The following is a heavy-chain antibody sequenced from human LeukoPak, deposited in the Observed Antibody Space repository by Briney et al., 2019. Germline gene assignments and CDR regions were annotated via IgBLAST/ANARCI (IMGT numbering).Heavy chain of an antibody. V-gene: IGHV1-69*13. CDR1: GGTFSSYA. J-gene: IGHJ4*02. CDR2: IIPIFGTA. Sequence: SVKVSCKASGGTFSSYAISWVRQAPGQGLEWMGGIIPIFGTANYAQKFQGRVTITADESTSTAYMELSSLRAEDTAVYYCARDHTANWNAGRRVDYWGQGTLVTVSS. D-gene: IGHD1-1*01. CDR3: ARDHTANWNAGRRVDY.